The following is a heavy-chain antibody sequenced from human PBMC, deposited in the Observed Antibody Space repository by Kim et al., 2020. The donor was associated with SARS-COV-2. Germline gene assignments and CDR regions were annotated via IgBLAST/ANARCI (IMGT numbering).Heavy chain of an antibody. CDR3: ARDSSSSFHMVSLHFDH. Sequence: KFQDRVTITRDTSASTAYMGLNSLRSEDTAVYYCARDSSSSFHMVSLHFDHWGQGTLVTVSS. V-gene: IGHV1-3*01. J-gene: IGHJ4*02. D-gene: IGHD6-6*01.